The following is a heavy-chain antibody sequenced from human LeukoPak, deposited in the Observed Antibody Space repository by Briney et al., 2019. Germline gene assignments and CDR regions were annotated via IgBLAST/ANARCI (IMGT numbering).Heavy chain of an antibody. CDR1: GGSISSSSYY. CDR2: IYYSGST. CDR3: ARDPDTAMVGTGMDV. J-gene: IGHJ6*04. D-gene: IGHD5-18*01. Sequence: SETLSLTCTVSGGSISSSSYYWGWIRQPPGKGLEWIGSIYYSGSTYYNPSLKSRVTISLDTSRNQFSLKLSSVTAADTAVYYCARDPDTAMVGTGMDVWGKGTTVTISS. V-gene: IGHV4-39*07.